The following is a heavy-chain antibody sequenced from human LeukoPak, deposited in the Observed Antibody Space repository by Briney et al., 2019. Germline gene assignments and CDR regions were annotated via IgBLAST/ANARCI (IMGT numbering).Heavy chain of an antibody. CDR3: ARDYILPLETDNGDGFAI. J-gene: IGHJ3*02. CDR2: VSPSHTTR. D-gene: IGHD3-3*02. V-gene: IGHV1-18*01. CDR1: GYTFRQYS. Sequence: ASVKVSCKASGYTFRQYSISWVRQAPGKGLEWMGWVSPSHTTRVYAQEFQGRVTMTADTNTNTVSMELRSLRSDDTAVYFCARDYILPLETDNGDGFAIWGQGTVVPSPQ.